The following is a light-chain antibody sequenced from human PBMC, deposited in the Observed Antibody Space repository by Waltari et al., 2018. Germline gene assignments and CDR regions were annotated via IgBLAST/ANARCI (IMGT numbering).Light chain of an antibody. CDR1: QDIRNY. Sequence: DIQVTQSPSSLSVSVGDRVTITCQASQDIRNYLNWYQQKPGKAPKLLIFDVLNLETGVPSRFSGRGYGTDFTFTISSLQPEDIATYYCQQYQRLPITFGQGTRLEIK. V-gene: IGKV1-33*01. J-gene: IGKJ5*01. CDR3: QQYQRLPIT. CDR2: DVL.